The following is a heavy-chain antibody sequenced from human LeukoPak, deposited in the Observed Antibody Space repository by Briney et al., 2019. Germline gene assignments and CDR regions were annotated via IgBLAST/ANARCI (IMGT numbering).Heavy chain of an antibody. Sequence: PGGSLRLSCGASGFTFRNAWMTWVRQPPGKGLDWVGRIKSKTDGGTTDYAAPVKGRFSISRDDSKNTLYLQMNSLRAEDTAIYYCARALHFEGFGPFDYWGQGTLVTVSS. CDR1: GFTFRNAW. CDR2: IKSKTDGGTT. CDR3: ARALHFEGFGPFDY. J-gene: IGHJ4*02. V-gene: IGHV3-15*01. D-gene: IGHD3-16*01.